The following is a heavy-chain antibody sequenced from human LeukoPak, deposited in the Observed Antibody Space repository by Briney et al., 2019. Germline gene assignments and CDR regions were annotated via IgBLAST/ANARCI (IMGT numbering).Heavy chain of an antibody. D-gene: IGHD3-10*01. CDR1: GYTFTSYD. J-gene: IGHJ6*03. CDR2: MNPNSGNT. V-gene: IGHV1-8*01. Sequence: GASVKVSWKDSGYTFTSYDINWVRQATGQGLEWMGWMNPNSGNTGYAQKFQGRVTMTRNTSISTAYMELSSLRSEDTAVYYCARGHYGSGSYYPYYYMDVWGKGTTVTVSS. CDR3: ARGHYGSGSYYPYYYMDV.